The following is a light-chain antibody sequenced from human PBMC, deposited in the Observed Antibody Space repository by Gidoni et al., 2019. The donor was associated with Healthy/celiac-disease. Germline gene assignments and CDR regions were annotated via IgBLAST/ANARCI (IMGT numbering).Light chain of an antibody. CDR3: QVWDSSSDHPV. CDR2: DDR. CDR1: NIGSKS. V-gene: IGLV3-21*02. J-gene: IGLJ2*01. Sequence: SYVLTQPPSVSVAPGPTARITCGGNNIGSKSVHWYQQKPGQAPVLVVYDDRDRPSGIPERFSGSNSGNTATLTISRVEAGDEADYYCQVWDSSSDHPVFGGGTKLTVL.